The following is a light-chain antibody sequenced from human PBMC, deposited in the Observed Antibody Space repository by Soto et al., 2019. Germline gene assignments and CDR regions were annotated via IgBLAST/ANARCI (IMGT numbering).Light chain of an antibody. J-gene: IGLJ1*01. V-gene: IGLV2-14*01. CDR2: EVS. Sequence: QSALTQPASVSGSPGQSITISCTGTSTDVGAYNYVSWYQQHPGKAPKLMIFEVSHRPSEVSNRFSGSKSGNTASLTISGLQAEDEADYHCSAYTRSNTYVFGTGTKLTVL. CDR1: STDVGAYNY. CDR3: SAYTRSNTYV.